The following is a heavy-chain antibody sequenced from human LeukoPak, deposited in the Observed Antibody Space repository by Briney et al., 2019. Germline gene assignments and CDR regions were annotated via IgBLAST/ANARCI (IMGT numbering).Heavy chain of an antibody. CDR1: GFTLSSDW. J-gene: IGHJ4*02. CDR3: TRVGYIDEGIDY. D-gene: IGHD5-24*01. CDR2: IKKDGIEK. Sequence: GGSLRLSCVVSGFTLSSDWMSWVRQAPGKGLEWVANIKKDGIEKYYVDSVKGRFTISRDNAKNSLYLQMNSLRAEDTAIYYCTRVGYIDEGIDYWGQGTLVTVSS. V-gene: IGHV3-7*04.